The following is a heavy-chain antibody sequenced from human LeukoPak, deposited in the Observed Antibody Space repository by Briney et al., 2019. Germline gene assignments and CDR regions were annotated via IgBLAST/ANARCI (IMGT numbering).Heavy chain of an antibody. D-gene: IGHD3-22*01. CDR2: INHSGST. Sequence: PSETLSLTCAVYGGSFSGYYWSWIRQPPGKGLEWIGEINHSGSTNYNPSLKSRVTISVDTSKNQFSLKLSSVTAADTAVYYCAREPAVTIVVAPYYYGMDVWGQGTTVTVSS. J-gene: IGHJ6*02. CDR1: GGSFSGYY. CDR3: AREPAVTIVVAPYYYGMDV. V-gene: IGHV4-34*01.